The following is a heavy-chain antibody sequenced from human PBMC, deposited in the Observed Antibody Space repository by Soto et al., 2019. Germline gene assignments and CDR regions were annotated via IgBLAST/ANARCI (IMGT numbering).Heavy chain of an antibody. V-gene: IGHV3-7*01. CDR1: GFTFSSYW. Sequence: GESLKISCAASGFTFSSYWMSWVRQAPGKGLEWVANIKQDGSEKYYVDSVKGRFTISRDNAKNSLYVQMNSLRAEDTAVYYCARVMITFGGVIVGPFDYWGQGTLVTVSS. CDR3: ARVMITFGGVIVGPFDY. D-gene: IGHD3-16*02. CDR2: IKQDGSEK. J-gene: IGHJ4*02.